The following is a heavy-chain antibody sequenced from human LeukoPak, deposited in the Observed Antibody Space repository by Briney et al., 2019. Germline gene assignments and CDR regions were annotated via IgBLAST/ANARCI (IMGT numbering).Heavy chain of an antibody. J-gene: IGHJ4*02. Sequence: GGSLRPSCAASGFTFSSYAMHWVRQAPGKGLEWVAVISYDGSNKYYADSVKGRFTISRDNSKNTLYLQMNSLRAEDTAVYYCALPGYDSSGYYYFDYWGQGTLVTVSS. CDR2: ISYDGSNK. D-gene: IGHD3-22*01. V-gene: IGHV3-30-3*01. CDR3: ALPGYDSSGYYYFDY. CDR1: GFTFSSYA.